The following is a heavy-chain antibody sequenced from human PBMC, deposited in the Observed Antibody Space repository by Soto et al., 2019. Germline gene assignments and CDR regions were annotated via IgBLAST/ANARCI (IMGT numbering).Heavy chain of an antibody. CDR3: AKERGGLSSSWYGSGMDV. D-gene: IGHD6-13*01. CDR2: ISYDGSNK. J-gene: IGHJ6*02. CDR1: GFTFSSYG. V-gene: IGHV3-30*18. Sequence: QVQLVESGGGVVQPGRSLRLSCAASGFTFSSYGMHWVRQAPGKGLEWVAVISYDGSNKYYADSVKGRFTISRDNSKNTLYLQMNSLRAEDTAVYYCAKERGGLSSSWYGSGMDVWGQGTTVTVSS.